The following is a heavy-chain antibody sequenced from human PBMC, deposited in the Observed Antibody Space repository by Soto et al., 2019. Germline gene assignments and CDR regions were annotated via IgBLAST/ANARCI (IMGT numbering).Heavy chain of an antibody. CDR3: GKDGAITDYTYLDY. J-gene: IGHJ4*02. CDR1: GFTFDDYS. V-gene: IGHV3-43*01. D-gene: IGHD1-26*01. Sequence: EVQLVESGGVVVQPGESLRLSCAASGFTFDDYSMHWVRQAPGKGLEWVSLISWDGRSTYYAGSVKGRFTVSRDNSKNSLYLQMNSLTTEYTAFYYCGKDGAITDYTYLDYWGQGALVTVSS. CDR2: ISWDGRST.